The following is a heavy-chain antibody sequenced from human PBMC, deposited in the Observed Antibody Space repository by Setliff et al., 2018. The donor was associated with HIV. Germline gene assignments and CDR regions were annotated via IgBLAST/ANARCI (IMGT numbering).Heavy chain of an antibody. CDR2: INPSSGST. Sequence: ASVKVSCKASGYTFSSYYMHWVRQAPGQGLEWMGIINPSSGSTTYAQKFQGRVTMTRDTSTSTVYMELSSLRSEDTAVYYCARDPAPSSSASYFQHWGQGTPVTVSS. V-gene: IGHV1-46*01. CDR3: ARDPAPSSSASYFQH. J-gene: IGHJ1*01. D-gene: IGHD6-6*01. CDR1: GYTFSSYY.